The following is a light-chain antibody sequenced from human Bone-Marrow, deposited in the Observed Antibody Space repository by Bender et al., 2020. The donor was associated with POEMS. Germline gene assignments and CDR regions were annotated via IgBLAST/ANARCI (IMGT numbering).Light chain of an antibody. J-gene: IGLJ2*01. Sequence: QSALTQPASVSGSPGQSITISCAGTSSDVGRYNYVSWYQQHPGKAPKLIIFAVTDRPSGVSDRFSGSKSGNTASLTISWLQAEDEANYYCASYTRGSTLVVFGGGTELTVL. CDR3: ASYTRGSTLVV. CDR1: SSDVGRYNY. V-gene: IGLV2-14*03. CDR2: AVT.